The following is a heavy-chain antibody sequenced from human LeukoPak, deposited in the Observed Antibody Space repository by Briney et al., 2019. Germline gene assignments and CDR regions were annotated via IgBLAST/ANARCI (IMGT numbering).Heavy chain of an antibody. CDR3: VKGGYYDTSVYSDY. Sequence: GGCLRLSCSASGFIFSSYAMHWARQAPGKGLEYVSAISSNEGSTYYADSVKGRFTISRDNSKNTLYLQMSSLRAEDTAVYYCVKGGYYDTSVYSDYWGQGNLVTVSS. CDR2: ISSNEGST. V-gene: IGHV3-64D*06. J-gene: IGHJ4*02. CDR1: GFIFSSYA. D-gene: IGHD3-22*01.